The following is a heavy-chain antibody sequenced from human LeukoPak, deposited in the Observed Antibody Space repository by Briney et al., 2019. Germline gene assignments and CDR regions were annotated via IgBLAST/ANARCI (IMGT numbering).Heavy chain of an antibody. CDR3: ARRNFSRYSSSWYSPSFDY. V-gene: IGHV4-34*01. CDR1: GFTFSSYS. CDR2: INHSGST. J-gene: IGHJ4*02. Sequence: GSPRLSCAASGFTFSSYSMNWVRQPPGKGLEWIGEINHSGSTNYNPSLKSRVTISVDTSKNQFSLKLSSVTAADTAVYYCARRNFSRYSSSWYSPSFDYWGQGTLVTVSS. D-gene: IGHD6-13*01.